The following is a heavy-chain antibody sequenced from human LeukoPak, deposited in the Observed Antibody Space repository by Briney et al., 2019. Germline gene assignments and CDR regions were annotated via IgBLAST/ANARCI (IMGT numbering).Heavy chain of an antibody. CDR1: GGSISGYY. CDR2: IYDSGNT. Sequence: SETLSLTCSVSGGSISGYYWSWIRQPPGKRLEWIGYIYDSGNTNYNPSLKSRVTISVDTSKNQFSLKVNSVTAADTAVYYCARARGAVAIDYWGQGTLVTVSS. J-gene: IGHJ4*02. V-gene: IGHV4-59*01. D-gene: IGHD6-19*01. CDR3: ARARGAVAIDY.